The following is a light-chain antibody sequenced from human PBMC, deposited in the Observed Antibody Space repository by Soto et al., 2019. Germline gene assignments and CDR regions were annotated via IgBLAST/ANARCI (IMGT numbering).Light chain of an antibody. V-gene: IGKV1-39*01. CDR1: QDSTKY. CDR3: QQSYSTPT. CDR2: DAS. J-gene: IGKJ5*01. Sequence: IQVTQSPSSLSASVGDRVTITCRASQDSTKYLAWYQQKPGKAPNLLIYDASSLQSGVPSRFSGSGSGTDFTLTISSLQPEDFATYYCQQSYSTPTFGQGTRLEIK.